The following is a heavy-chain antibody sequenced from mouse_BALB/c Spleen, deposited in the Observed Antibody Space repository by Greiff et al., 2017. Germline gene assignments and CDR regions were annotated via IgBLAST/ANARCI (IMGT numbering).Heavy chain of an antibody. CDR2: ILPGSGST. CDR3: ARSGYYGSPAWFAY. Sequence: VQLQQSGAELMKPGASVKISCKATGYTFSSYWIEWVKQRPGHGLERIGEILPGSGSTNYNEKFKGKATFTADTSSNTAYMQLSSLTSEDSAVYYCARSGYYGSPAWFAYWGQGTLVTVSA. V-gene: IGHV1-9*01. J-gene: IGHJ3*01. D-gene: IGHD1-1*01. CDR1: GYTFSSYW.